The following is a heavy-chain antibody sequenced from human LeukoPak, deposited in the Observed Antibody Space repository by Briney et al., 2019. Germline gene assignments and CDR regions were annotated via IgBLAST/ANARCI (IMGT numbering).Heavy chain of an antibody. J-gene: IGHJ3*02. V-gene: IGHV1-46*01. Sequence: ASVKVSCKASGYTFTSYYMHWVRQAPGQGLEWMGIINPSGGSTSYAQKFQGRVTMTRDTSTSTVYMELSSLRSEDTAVYYCARDGLVVITTSPRGAFDIWGQGTMVTVSS. CDR1: GYTFTSYY. CDR3: ARDGLVVITTSPRGAFDI. CDR2: INPSGGST. D-gene: IGHD3-22*01.